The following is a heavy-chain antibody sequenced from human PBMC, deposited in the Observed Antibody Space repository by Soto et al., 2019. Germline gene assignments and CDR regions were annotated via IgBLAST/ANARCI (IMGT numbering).Heavy chain of an antibody. CDR3: AKVLQWLAPIDY. D-gene: IGHD6-19*01. CDR2: ISYDGSNK. V-gene: IGHV3-30*18. Sequence: PGGSLRLSCAASGFTFSSYGMHWVRQAPGKGLEWVAVISYDGSNKYYADSVKGRFTISRDNSKNTLYLQMNSLRAEDTAVYYCAKVLQWLAPIDYWGQGTLVTVSS. CDR1: GFTFSSYG. J-gene: IGHJ4*02.